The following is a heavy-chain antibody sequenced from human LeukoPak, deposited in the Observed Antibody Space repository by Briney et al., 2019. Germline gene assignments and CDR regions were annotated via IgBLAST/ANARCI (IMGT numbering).Heavy chain of an antibody. CDR2: ISYDGSNK. CDR1: GFTFSSYA. Sequence: GGSLRLSCAASGFTFSSYAMHWVRQAPGKGLEWVAVISYDGSNKYYADSVKGRFTISRDNAKNSLYLQMNSLRAEDTAVYYCARGRSGMRFGELLSNDPFDYWGQGTLVTVSS. CDR3: ARGRSGMRFGELLSNDPFDY. V-gene: IGHV3-30-3*01. J-gene: IGHJ4*02. D-gene: IGHD3-10*01.